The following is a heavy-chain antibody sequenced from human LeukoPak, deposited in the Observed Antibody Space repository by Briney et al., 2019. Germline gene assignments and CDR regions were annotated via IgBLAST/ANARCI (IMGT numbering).Heavy chain of an antibody. J-gene: IGHJ2*01. CDR1: GFTFSNYG. CDR3: AKADDGEGYFDL. CDR2: ISYDGSNK. V-gene: IGHV3-30*18. D-gene: IGHD4-17*01. Sequence: PGGSLTLSCAASGFTFSNYGMHWVRQAPGKGLEWVAVISYDGSNKYYADSVKGRFTISRDNSKNTLYLQMNSLRAEDTAVYYCAKADDGEGYFDLWGRGTLVTVSS.